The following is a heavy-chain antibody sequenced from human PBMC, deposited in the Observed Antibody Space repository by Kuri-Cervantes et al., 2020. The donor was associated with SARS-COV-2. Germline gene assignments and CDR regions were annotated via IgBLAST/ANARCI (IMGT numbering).Heavy chain of an antibody. D-gene: IGHD6-13*01. CDR2: IYHSGST. V-gene: IGHV4-38-2*02. J-gene: IGHJ3*02. Sequence: SETLSLTCTVSGYSISSGYYWGWIRQPPGKGLEWIGSIYHSGSTYYNPSLKSRVTISVDTSKNQFSLKLSSVTAADTAVYYCARGKEYSSSLGAFDIWGQGTMVTVSS. CDR3: ARGKEYSSSLGAFDI. CDR1: GYSISSGYY.